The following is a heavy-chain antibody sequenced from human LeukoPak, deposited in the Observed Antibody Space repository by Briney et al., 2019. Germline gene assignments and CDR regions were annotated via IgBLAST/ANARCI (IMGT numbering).Heavy chain of an antibody. J-gene: IGHJ5*02. D-gene: IGHD3-16*02. CDR3: AKGGDYYGYRNWFDP. Sequence: GRSLRLSCAASGFTFSSYAMSWVRQAPGKGLEWVSAISGSGGSTYYADSVKGRFTISRDNSKNTLYLQMNSLRAEDTAVYYCAKGGDYYGYRNWFDPWGQGTLVTVSS. CDR2: ISGSGGST. V-gene: IGHV3-23*01. CDR1: GFTFSSYA.